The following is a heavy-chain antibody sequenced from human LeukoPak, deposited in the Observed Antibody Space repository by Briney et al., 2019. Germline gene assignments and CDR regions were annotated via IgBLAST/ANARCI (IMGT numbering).Heavy chain of an antibody. D-gene: IGHD3-22*01. CDR1: GGSISSGSYY. CDR2: IYTSGST. J-gene: IGHJ3*02. Sequence: PSETLSLTCTVSGGSISSGSYYWSWIRQPAGKGLEWIGRIYTSGSTNYNPSLKSRVTISVDTSKNQFSLKLSSVTAADTAVYYCASHLYYYDSSGYGAFDIWGQGTMVTVSS. CDR3: ASHLYYYDSSGYGAFDI. V-gene: IGHV4-61*02.